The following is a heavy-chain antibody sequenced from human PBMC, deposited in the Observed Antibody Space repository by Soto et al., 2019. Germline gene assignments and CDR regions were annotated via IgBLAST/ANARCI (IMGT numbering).Heavy chain of an antibody. CDR1: GGSISSGGYY. V-gene: IGHV4-31*03. Sequence: SETLSLTCTVSGGSISSGGYYWSWIRQHPGKGLEWIGYIYYSGSTYYNPSLKSRVTISVDTSKNQFSPKLSSVTAEDTAVYYCARDSGYGSGASVNHYLDYWGHGTLVTVSS. J-gene: IGHJ4*01. CDR3: ARDSGYGSGASVNHYLDY. D-gene: IGHD3-10*01. CDR2: IYYSGST.